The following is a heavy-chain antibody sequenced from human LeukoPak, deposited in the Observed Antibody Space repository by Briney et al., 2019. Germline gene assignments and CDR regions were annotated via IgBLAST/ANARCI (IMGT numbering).Heavy chain of an antibody. CDR3: ARNRADTAMALHYYYYYYMDV. J-gene: IGHJ6*03. Sequence: GGSLRLSCAASGFTFSSYWMHWVRQAPGKGLVWVSRINSDGSSTSYADSVKGRFTISRDNAKNTLYLQMNSLRAEDTAVYYCARNRADTAMALHYYYYYYMDVWGKGTTVTVSS. CDR2: INSDGSST. V-gene: IGHV3-74*01. CDR1: GFTFSSYW. D-gene: IGHD5-18*01.